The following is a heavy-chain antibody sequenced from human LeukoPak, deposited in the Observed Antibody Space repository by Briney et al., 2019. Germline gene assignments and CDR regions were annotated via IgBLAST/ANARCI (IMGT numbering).Heavy chain of an antibody. D-gene: IGHD5-12*01. CDR3: AKDQNTGYANNWFDP. V-gene: IGHV1-2*02. J-gene: IGHJ5*02. CDR2: INPNNGGT. CDR1: GYNFTGYY. Sequence: VASVKVSCKASGYNFTGYYIHRVRQAPGQGLEWMGWINPNNGGTNFAQKFQGRVTMTRDTSISTAYMELSRLRSDDTAIYYCAKDQNTGYANNWFDPWGQGTLVAVSS.